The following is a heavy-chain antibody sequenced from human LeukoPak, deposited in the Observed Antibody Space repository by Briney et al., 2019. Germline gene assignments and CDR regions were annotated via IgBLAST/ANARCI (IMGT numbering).Heavy chain of an antibody. CDR3: ARSLRATIFSALNDYFDY. CDR2: ISSSSSYI. Sequence: GGSLRLSCAASGFTFSSYSMNWVRQAPGKGLEWVSSISSSSSYIYYADSVEGRFTISRDNAKNSLYLQMNSLRAEDTAVYYCARSLRATIFSALNDYFDYWGQGTLVTVSS. CDR1: GFTFSSYS. V-gene: IGHV3-21*01. D-gene: IGHD5-24*01. J-gene: IGHJ4*02.